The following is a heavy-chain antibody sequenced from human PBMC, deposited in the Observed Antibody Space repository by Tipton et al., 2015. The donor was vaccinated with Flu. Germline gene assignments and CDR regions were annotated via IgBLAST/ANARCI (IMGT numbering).Heavy chain of an antibody. CDR2: ISYDGSNK. V-gene: IGHV3-30-3*01. CDR3: ARVFHDSSGYYPEYFHYSYYYGMDV. Sequence: SLRLSCAASGFTFSSYAMHWVRQAPGKGLEWVAVISYDGSNKYYADSVKGRFTISRDNSKNTLYLQMNSLRAEDTAVYYCARVFHDSSGYYPEYFHYSYYYGMDVWGQGTTVTVSS. D-gene: IGHD3-22*01. CDR1: GFTFSSYA. J-gene: IGHJ6*02.